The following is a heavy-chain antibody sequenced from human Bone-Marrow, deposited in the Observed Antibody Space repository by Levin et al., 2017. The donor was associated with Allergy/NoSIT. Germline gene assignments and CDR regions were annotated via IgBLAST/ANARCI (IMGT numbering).Heavy chain of an antibody. CDR2: INWNSGEI. CDR1: GFTFDDHV. V-gene: IGHV3-9*01. Sequence: RSGGSLRLSCAASGFTFDDHVMHWVRQAPGKGLEWVSSINWNSGEIGYADSVKGRFTISRDNAKNSLYLEMNSLRAEDTALYYCARDIKSTIPYFFDYWGQGTLVTVSS. D-gene: IGHD5/OR15-5a*01. J-gene: IGHJ4*02. CDR3: ARDIKSTIPYFFDY.